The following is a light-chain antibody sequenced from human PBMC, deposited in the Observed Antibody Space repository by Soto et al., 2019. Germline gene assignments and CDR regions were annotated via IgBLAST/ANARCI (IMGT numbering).Light chain of an antibody. CDR3: QQYNNWFSIT. Sequence: EIVMTQSPATLSVSPGERATLSYRASQSVSGNLAWYQQKPGQAPRLLIYGASTRANGIPARFSGSGSGTEFTLTISRLQSEDFAVYYCQQYNNWFSITFGQGTRLEIK. CDR1: QSVSGN. J-gene: IGKJ5*01. CDR2: GAS. V-gene: IGKV3-15*01.